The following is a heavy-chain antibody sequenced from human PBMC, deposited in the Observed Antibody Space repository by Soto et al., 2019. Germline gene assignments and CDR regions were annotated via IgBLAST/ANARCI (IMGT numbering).Heavy chain of an antibody. CDR1: GFTFSSYA. CDR3: ANVDFWSGYSRSFDY. V-gene: IGHV3-23*01. Sequence: EVQLLESGGGLVQPGGSLRLSCAASGFTFSSYALSWVRRAPGKGLEWVSAISGSGGSTYYADSVKGRFTISRDNSKNTLYLQMNSLRAEDTAVYYCANVDFWSGYSRSFDYWGQGTLVTFSS. J-gene: IGHJ4*02. D-gene: IGHD3-3*01. CDR2: ISGSGGST.